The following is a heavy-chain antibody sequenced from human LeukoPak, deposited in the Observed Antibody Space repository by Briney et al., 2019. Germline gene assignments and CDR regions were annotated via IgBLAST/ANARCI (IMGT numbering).Heavy chain of an antibody. D-gene: IGHD6-19*01. CDR3: AREVGSGWYNDAFDI. J-gene: IGHJ3*02. CDR1: GGSISSGGYY. CDR2: IYYSGST. V-gene: IGHV4-31*03. Sequence: SETLSLTCTVSGGSISSGGYYWSWIRQHPGKGLEWIGYIYYSGSTYYNPSLKSRVTISVDTSKNQFSLKLSSVTAADTAVYYCAREVGSGWYNDAFDIWGQGTMVTVSS.